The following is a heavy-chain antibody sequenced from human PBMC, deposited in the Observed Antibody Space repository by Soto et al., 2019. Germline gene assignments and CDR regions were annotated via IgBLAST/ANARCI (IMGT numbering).Heavy chain of an antibody. CDR3: AAGGGLPRYY. Sequence: SGTLSLTCPVSCGSISSYYWSWIRQPPGKGLEWIGYINHSGSTYYNPSLKSRVTISVDRSKNQFSLKLSSVTAADTAVYYCAAGGGLPRYYWGQGTLVTVSS. D-gene: IGHD5-12*01. J-gene: IGHJ4*02. V-gene: IGHV4-59*04. CDR2: INHSGST. CDR1: CGSISSYY.